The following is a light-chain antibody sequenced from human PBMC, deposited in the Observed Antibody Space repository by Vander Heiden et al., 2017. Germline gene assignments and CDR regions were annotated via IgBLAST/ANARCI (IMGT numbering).Light chain of an antibody. Sequence: DIQMTQSPSTLSASVGDRVTITCRASPSSSSWLAWYQQKAGKAPKLLIYKASSLESGVPSRFSGSGSGTEFTLTISSLQPDDFATYYCQQYNSDSRTCGQGTKVEIK. CDR1: PSSSSW. V-gene: IGKV1-5*03. J-gene: IGKJ1*01. CDR2: KAS. CDR3: QQYNSDSRT.